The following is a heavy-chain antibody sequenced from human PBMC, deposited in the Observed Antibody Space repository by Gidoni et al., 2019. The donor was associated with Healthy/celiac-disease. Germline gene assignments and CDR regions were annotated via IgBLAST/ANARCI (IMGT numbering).Heavy chain of an antibody. CDR1: GGAVRSYY. CDR3: ARGGAVATINFDY. Sequence: QGQLQESGPELVKPSETLSLTGTVSGGAVRSYYWSWIRQPPGKGLEWIGYIYYSGSTNYNPSLKSRVTISVDTSKNQFSLKLSSVTAADPAVYYCARGGAVATINFDYWGQGTLVTVSS. CDR2: IYYSGST. J-gene: IGHJ4*02. V-gene: IGHV4-59*02. D-gene: IGHD5-12*01.